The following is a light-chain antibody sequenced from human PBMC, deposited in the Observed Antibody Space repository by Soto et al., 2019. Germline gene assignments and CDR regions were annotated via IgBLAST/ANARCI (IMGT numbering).Light chain of an antibody. CDR3: QQYYSTPSWT. CDR1: QSVLYSSNNKNY. V-gene: IGKV4-1*01. J-gene: IGKJ2*01. Sequence: DIVMTQSPYSLAVSLGERATINCKSSQSVLYSSNNKNYLAWYQEKPGQPPKLLIYWASTRESGVPDRFSGSGSGTDFSLTISSLQAEDVAVYYCQQYYSTPSWTFGQGTKLEIK. CDR2: WAS.